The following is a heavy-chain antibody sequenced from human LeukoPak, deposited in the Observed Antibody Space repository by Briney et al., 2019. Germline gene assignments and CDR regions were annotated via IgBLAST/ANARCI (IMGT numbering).Heavy chain of an antibody. Sequence: ASVKVSCKASGYTFTSYDINWVRQATGQGLEWMGWMNPNSGNTGYAQKFQVRVTITRNTSISTAYMELSSLRSEDTAVYYCARLARNCSGGSCYYYYYYMDVWGKGTTVTVSS. D-gene: IGHD2-15*01. CDR1: GYTFTSYD. CDR2: MNPNSGNT. V-gene: IGHV1-8*03. CDR3: ARLARNCSGGSCYYYYYYMDV. J-gene: IGHJ6*03.